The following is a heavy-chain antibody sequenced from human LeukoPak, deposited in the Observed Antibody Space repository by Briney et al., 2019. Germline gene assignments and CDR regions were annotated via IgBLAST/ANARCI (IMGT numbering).Heavy chain of an antibody. CDR2: ISAYNGNT. V-gene: IGHV1-18*01. CDR3: ARDNRGYPDY. J-gene: IGHJ4*02. Sequence: ASVKVSCKASGGTFSSYAISWVRQAPGQGLEWMGWISAYNGNTNYAQKLQGRVTMTTDTSTSTAYMELRSLRSDDTAVYYCARDNRGYPDYWGQGTLVTVSS. CDR1: GGTFSSYA. D-gene: IGHD3-10*01.